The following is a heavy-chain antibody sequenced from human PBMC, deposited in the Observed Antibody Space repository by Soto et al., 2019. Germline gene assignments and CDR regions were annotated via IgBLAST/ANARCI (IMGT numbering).Heavy chain of an antibody. D-gene: IGHD1-7*01. CDR1: GGSISSYY. CDR3: ARARANWDSAQYYFDY. V-gene: IGHV4-59*01. Sequence: SETLSLTCTVSGGSISSYYWSWIRQPPGKGLEWIGYIYYSGSTNYNPSLKSRVTISVDTSKNQFSLKLSSVTAADTAVYYCARARANWDSAQYYFDYWGQGTLVTVSS. J-gene: IGHJ4*02. CDR2: IYYSGST.